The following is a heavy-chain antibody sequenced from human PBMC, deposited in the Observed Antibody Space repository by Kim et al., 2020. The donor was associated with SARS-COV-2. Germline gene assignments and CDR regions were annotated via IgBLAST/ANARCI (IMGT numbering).Heavy chain of an antibody. Sequence: GGSLRLSCAASGFTFSSYGMHWVRQAPGKGLEWVAVISYDGSNKYYADSVKGRFTISRDNSKNTLYLQMNSLRAEDTAVYYCAKDLRVVAATSVYYYYG. J-gene: IGHJ6*01. CDR3: AKDLRVVAATSVYYYYG. V-gene: IGHV3-30*18. D-gene: IGHD2-15*01. CDR1: GFTFSSYG. CDR2: ISYDGSNK.